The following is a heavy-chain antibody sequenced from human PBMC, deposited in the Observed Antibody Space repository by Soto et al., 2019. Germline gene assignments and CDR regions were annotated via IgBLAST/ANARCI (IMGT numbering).Heavy chain of an antibody. D-gene: IGHD6-19*01. CDR2: IFYSGST. Sequence: PSETLSLTCTVSGDSISSSNYFWGWIRQPPGKGLELIGTIFYSGSTYYNPSLKSRVTISVDTSKNQFSLKLSSVTPEDTAVYYCARDLYSSGWQPMDYWGQGTLVTVSS. V-gene: IGHV4-39*07. CDR1: GDSISSSNYF. J-gene: IGHJ4*02. CDR3: ARDLYSSGWQPMDY.